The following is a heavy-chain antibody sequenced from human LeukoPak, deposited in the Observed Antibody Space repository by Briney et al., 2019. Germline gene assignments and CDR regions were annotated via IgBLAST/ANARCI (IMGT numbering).Heavy chain of an antibody. V-gene: IGHV1-24*01. CDR2: FDPEDGET. CDR1: GYTLTELS. Sequence: ASVKVSCKVSGYTLTELSMHWVRQAPGKGLEWMGGFDPEDGETIYAQKFQGRVTMTEDTSTDTAYMELSSLRSEDTAVYYCATEGGYYYGMDFRGQGTTVTVSS. CDR3: ATEGGYYYGMDF. J-gene: IGHJ6*02.